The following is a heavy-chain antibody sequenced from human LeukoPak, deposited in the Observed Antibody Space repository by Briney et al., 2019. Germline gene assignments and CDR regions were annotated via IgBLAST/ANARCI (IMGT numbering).Heavy chain of an antibody. CDR3: ARAVAGAPEYFQH. V-gene: IGHV5-51*01. J-gene: IGHJ1*01. CDR1: GYRFNYW. Sequence: GESLKISCKGSGYRFNYWIGWVRQMPGKGLEWMGGIYPGDSDTRYRPSFQGQVTISADKSISTAYLQRSSLKASDTAMYYCARAVAGAPEYFQHWGQGTLVTVSS. D-gene: IGHD6-19*01. CDR2: IYPGDSDT.